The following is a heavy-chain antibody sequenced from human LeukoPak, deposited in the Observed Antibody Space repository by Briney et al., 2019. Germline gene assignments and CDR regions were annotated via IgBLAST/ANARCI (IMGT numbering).Heavy chain of an antibody. CDR1: GYTFTSYY. CDR3: ARDAIVGATLFGWPRWFDP. D-gene: IGHD1-26*01. J-gene: IGHJ5*02. CDR2: IIPIFGTA. Sequence: SVKVSCKASGYTFTSYYMHWVRQAPGQGLEWMGGIIPIFGTANYAQKFQGRVTITADESTSTAYMELSSLRSEDTAVYYCARDAIVGATLFGWPRWFDPWGQGTLVTVSS. V-gene: IGHV1-69*13.